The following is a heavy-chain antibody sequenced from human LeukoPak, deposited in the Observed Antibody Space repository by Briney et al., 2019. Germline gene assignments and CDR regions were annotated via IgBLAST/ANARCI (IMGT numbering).Heavy chain of an antibody. CDR2: ISGSGGST. V-gene: IGHV3-23*01. D-gene: IGHD5-24*01. CDR1: GFTFSSYA. CDR3: AKGSRDGYNYDY. J-gene: IGHJ4*02. Sequence: GGSLRLSCAASGFTFSSYAMSWVRQAPGKGLEWVSAISGSGGSTYYADSVKGRFTISRDNSKNTLYLQMNSLRAEDTAEYYCAKGSRDGYNYDYWGQGTLVTVSS.